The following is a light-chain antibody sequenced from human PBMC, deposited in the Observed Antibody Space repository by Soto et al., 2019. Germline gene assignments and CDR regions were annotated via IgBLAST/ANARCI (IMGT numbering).Light chain of an antibody. J-gene: IGLJ2*01. CDR2: FNDDGTH. CDR3: QTWDTDPL. CDR1: NGHSTFA. Sequence: QPVLTQPPSASASLGASVKLTCTLSNGHSTFAIAWHQQQPEKGPRFLMKFNDDGTHKKGDGIPDRFSGSSSGAERYLKISNLQSDDEADYYCQTWDTDPLFGGGTKLTVL. V-gene: IGLV4-69*01.